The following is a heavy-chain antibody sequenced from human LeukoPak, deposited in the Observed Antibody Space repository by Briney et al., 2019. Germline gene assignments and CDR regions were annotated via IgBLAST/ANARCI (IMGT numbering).Heavy chain of an antibody. CDR1: GDSVSSSTAM. V-gene: IGHV6-1*01. CDR3: AGGDLVSDS. Sequence: SQTLSLTCAISGDSVSSSTAMWNWIRQSPSRGLEWLGRTYYRYKWYNDYAVSVKSRININADTSENQFSLQLNSVTPEDTAVYYCAGGDLVSDSWGQGTLVTVSS. J-gene: IGHJ4*02. CDR2: TYYRYKWYN. D-gene: IGHD6-6*01.